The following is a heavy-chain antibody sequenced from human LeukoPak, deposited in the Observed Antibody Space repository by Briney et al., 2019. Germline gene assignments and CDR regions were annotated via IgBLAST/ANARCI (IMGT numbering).Heavy chain of an antibody. D-gene: IGHD2-2*01. CDR3: ASTSNSALSLPYFDH. CDR1: GASLSDGLYY. V-gene: IGHV4-61*01. J-gene: IGHJ4*02. Sequence: SETLPLTCSVSGASLSDGLYYWSWLRQPPGTGLECIGYMFYSESTKYNPSLKSRVTISVDKAKNQFSLHMSSVTAADTAVYYCASTSNSALSLPYFDHWGQGSLVTVSS. CDR2: MFYSEST.